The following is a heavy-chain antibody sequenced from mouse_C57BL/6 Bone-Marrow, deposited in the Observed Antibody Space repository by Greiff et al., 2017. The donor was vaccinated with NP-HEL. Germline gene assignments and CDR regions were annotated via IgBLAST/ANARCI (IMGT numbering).Heavy chain of an antibody. V-gene: IGHV5-16*01. D-gene: IGHD1-1*01. Sequence: EVKLMESEGGLVQPGSSMKLSCTASGFTFSDYYMAWVRQVPEKGLEWVANINYDGSSTYYLDSLKSRFIISRDNAKNILYLQMSSLKSEDTATYYCARDYGSLWYFDVWGTGTTVTVSS. CDR3: ARDYGSLWYFDV. J-gene: IGHJ1*03. CDR2: INYDGSST. CDR1: GFTFSDYY.